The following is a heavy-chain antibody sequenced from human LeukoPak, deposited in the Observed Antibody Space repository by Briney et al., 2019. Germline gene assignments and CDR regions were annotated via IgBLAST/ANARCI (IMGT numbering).Heavy chain of an antibody. V-gene: IGHV1-46*01. CDR2: INPSGGST. D-gene: IGHD3-3*01. CDR3: ARRITIFGVVTKGAFDI. J-gene: IGHJ3*02. Sequence: ASVNVSCKASGYTFTSYYMHCVPQAPGQGLEWIGIINPSGGSTSYAQKFQGRVTMTRDMSTNTVYMELSSLRSEDTAVYYCARRITIFGVVTKGAFDIWGQGTKVTVSS. CDR1: GYTFTSYY.